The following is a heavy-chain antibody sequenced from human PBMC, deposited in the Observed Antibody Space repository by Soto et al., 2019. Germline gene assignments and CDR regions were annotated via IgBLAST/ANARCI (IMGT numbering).Heavy chain of an antibody. Sequence: ASVKVSCKASGYTFTGYYMHWVRQAPGQGLEWMGWINPNSGGTNYAQKFQGWVTMTRDTSISTAYMELSRLRSDDTAVYYCARGGWRGGIAVADTPLVWFDPWGQGTLVTVSS. J-gene: IGHJ5*02. V-gene: IGHV1-2*04. CDR1: GYTFTGYY. CDR3: ARGGWRGGIAVADTPLVWFDP. D-gene: IGHD6-19*01. CDR2: INPNSGGT.